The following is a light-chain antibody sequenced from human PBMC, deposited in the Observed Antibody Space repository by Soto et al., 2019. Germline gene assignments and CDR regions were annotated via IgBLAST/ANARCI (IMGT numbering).Light chain of an antibody. V-gene: IGLV2-14*03. CDR1: SSDVGTYEY. J-gene: IGLJ2*01. CDR3: SSYASNGDVL. Sequence: QSALTQPASVSGSPGQSITISCTGTSSDVGTYEYVSWYQHHPGKDPKLMIYDVSNRPSGVSDRFSGSKSGNTASLTISGLQAEDDADYYCSSYASNGDVLFGGGTKLTVL. CDR2: DVS.